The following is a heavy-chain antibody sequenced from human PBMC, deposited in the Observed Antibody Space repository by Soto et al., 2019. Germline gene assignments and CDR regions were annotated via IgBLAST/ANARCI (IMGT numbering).Heavy chain of an antibody. CDR2: IYYSGST. CDR3: ARSGYDRPPDY. J-gene: IGHJ4*02. V-gene: IGHV4-31*03. CDR1: GGSISSGGYY. Sequence: SETLSLTCTVSGGSISSGGYYWSWIRQHPGKGLEWIGYIYYSGSTYYNPSLKSRVTISVDTSKNQFSLKLSSVTAADTAVYYCARSGYDRPPDYWGQGTLVTVS. D-gene: IGHD3-22*01.